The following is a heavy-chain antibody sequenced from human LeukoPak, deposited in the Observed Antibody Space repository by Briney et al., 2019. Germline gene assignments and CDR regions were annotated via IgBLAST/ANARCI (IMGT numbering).Heavy chain of an antibody. D-gene: IGHD5-18*01. CDR1: GFTFSSYA. CDR2: ISSNGGST. Sequence: PGGSLRLSCAASGFTFSSYAMHWVRQAPGKGLEYVSAISSNGGSTYYANSVKGRFTISRDNSKNTLYLQMGSLRAEDMAVYYCARESDSYGFKYGMDVWGQGTTVTVSS. V-gene: IGHV3-64*01. CDR3: ARESDSYGFKYGMDV. J-gene: IGHJ6*02.